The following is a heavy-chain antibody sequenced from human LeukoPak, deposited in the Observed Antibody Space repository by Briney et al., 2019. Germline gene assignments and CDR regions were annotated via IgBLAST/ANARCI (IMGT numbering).Heavy chain of an antibody. V-gene: IGHV4-61*02. CDR2: IYTSGST. D-gene: IGHD2-2*01. Sequence: SQTLSLTCTVSGGSISSGSYYWSWIRQPAGKGLEWIGRIYTSGSTNYNPSLKSRVTITVDTSKNQFSLKLSSVTAADTAVYYCATHYCSSTSCYPGEDYWGQGTLVTVSS. CDR1: GGSISSGSYY. J-gene: IGHJ4*02. CDR3: ATHYCSSTSCYPGEDY.